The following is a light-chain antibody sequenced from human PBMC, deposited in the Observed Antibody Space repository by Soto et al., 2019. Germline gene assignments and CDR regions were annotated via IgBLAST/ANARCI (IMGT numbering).Light chain of an antibody. CDR1: SSDVGGYNY. CDR3: SSYTSSSTPS. CDR2: DVS. V-gene: IGLV2-14*01. J-gene: IGLJ2*01. Sequence: QSALTQPASVSRSPGQSITISCTGTSSDVGGYNYVSWYQQHPGKAPKLMIYDVSNRPSGVSNRFSGSKSGNTASLTISGLQAEDEADYYCSSYTSSSTPSFGGGTQLTVL.